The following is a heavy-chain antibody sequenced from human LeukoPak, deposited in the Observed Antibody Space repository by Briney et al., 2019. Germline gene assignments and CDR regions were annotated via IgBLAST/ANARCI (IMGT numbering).Heavy chain of an antibody. D-gene: IGHD1-26*01. CDR2: IYHSGST. V-gene: IGHV4-30-2*01. Sequence: SETLSLTCAVSGGSISSGGYSWSWIRQPPGKGLEWIGYIYHSGSTYYNPSLKSRVTISVDRSKNQFSLKLSSVTAADTAVYYCARDRYSGSYPFDYWGQGTLVTVSS. CDR1: GGSISSGGYS. J-gene: IGHJ4*02. CDR3: ARDRYSGSYPFDY.